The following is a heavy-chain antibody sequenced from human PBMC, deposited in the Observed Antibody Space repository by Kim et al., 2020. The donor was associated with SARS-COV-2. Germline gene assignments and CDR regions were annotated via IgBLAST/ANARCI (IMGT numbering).Heavy chain of an antibody. CDR1: GFTFSTST. Sequence: GGSLRLSCAASGFTFSTSTMNWVRQAPGKGLEWVSVISGGGVTTYYADSVKGRFTISRDNSRNTVYLQMNSLRVEDTAVYYCAKGRFSGSYRFDSWGQG. J-gene: IGHJ4*02. D-gene: IGHD1-26*01. CDR3: AKGRFSGSYRFDS. V-gene: IGHV3-23*01. CDR2: ISGGGVTT.